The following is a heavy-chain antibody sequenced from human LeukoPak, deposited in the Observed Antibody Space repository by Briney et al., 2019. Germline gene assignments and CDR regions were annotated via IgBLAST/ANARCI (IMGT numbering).Heavy chain of an antibody. V-gene: IGHV3-74*01. CDR3: VVRGVMSVDS. D-gene: IGHD3-10*01. J-gene: IGHJ4*02. Sequence: ETLSLTCTVSGGSISSSSYYWGWIRQPPGKGLEWVSRLNSDGRSTSYAASVQGRFTISRDHAKNTLYLQMNSLRAEDTAPYSCVVRGVMSVDSWGQGTLVTVSS. CDR2: LNSDGRST. CDR1: GGSISSSSYY.